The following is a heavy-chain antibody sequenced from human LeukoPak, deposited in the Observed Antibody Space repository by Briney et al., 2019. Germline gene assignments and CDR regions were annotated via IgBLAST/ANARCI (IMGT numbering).Heavy chain of an antibody. CDR1: EFSFSLST. CDR2: ISSSSSYI. D-gene: IGHD2-2*01. J-gene: IGHJ5*02. CDR3: ARDRGRSSTNDNWFDP. V-gene: IGHV3-21*01. Sequence: GGSLRLSCSAFEFSFSLSTMSWVRQAPGKGLEWVSSISSSSSYIYYADSVKGRFTISRDNAKNSLYLQMNSLRAEDTAVYYCARDRGRSSTNDNWFDPWGQGTLVTVSS.